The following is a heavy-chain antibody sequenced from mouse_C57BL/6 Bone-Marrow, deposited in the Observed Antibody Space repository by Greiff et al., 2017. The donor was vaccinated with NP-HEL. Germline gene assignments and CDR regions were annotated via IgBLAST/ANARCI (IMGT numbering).Heavy chain of an antibody. Sequence: QVQLQQSGAELARPGASVKLSCKASGYTFTSYGMHWVKQRPGQGLEWIGEIYPKSGSTYYNEKFKSKATLTADKSSSTAYMELCSLTSEDSAVYFVARCGDSYALYAMDYWGQGTSVTV. V-gene: IGHV1-81*01. CDR1: GYTFTSYG. D-gene: IGHD3-3*01. CDR3: ARCGDSYALYAMDY. J-gene: IGHJ4*01. CDR2: IYPKSGST.